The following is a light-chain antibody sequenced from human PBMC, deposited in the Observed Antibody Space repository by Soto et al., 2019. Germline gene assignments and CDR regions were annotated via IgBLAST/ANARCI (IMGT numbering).Light chain of an antibody. Sequence: QSALTQPRSASGSPGQSVTISCTGTSSDVGGYNYVSWYQQHPGKAPKLMIYDVSKRPSGVPDRFSGSKSGNTASLTISGLQAEDEADYYCAAWDDSLNGWVFGGGTKLTVL. CDR2: DVS. CDR3: AAWDDSLNGWV. CDR1: SSDVGGYNY. V-gene: IGLV2-11*01. J-gene: IGLJ3*02.